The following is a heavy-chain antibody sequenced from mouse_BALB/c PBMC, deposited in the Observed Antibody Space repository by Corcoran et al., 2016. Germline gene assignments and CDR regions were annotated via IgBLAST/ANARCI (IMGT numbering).Heavy chain of an antibody. CDR3: ASSGIYDGYHYLVS. Sequence: EVQLQQSGPELVKPGASVKISCKASGYSFTGYYMHWVKQSHVKSLEWIGRINPYNGATSYNQNFKDKASLTVDKSYSTAYMELHSLTSEYSAVYYCASSGIYDGYHYLVSWGQGSTLTVSS. J-gene: IGHJ2*01. D-gene: IGHD2-3*01. V-gene: IGHV1-26*01. CDR2: INPYNGAT. CDR1: GYSFTGYY.